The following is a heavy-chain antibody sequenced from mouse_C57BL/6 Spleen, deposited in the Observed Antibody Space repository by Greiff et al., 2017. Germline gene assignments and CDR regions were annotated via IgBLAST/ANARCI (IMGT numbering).Heavy chain of an antibody. J-gene: IGHJ2*01. CDR2: INPNNGGT. D-gene: IGHD1-1*01. CDR3: ALYGSSYGYFDY. V-gene: IGHV1-18*01. Sequence: EVKVVESGPELVKPGASVKIPCKASGYTFTDYNMDWVKQSHGKSLEWIGDINPNNGGTIYNQKFKGKATLTVDKSSSTAYMELRSLTSEDTAVYYCALYGSSYGYFDYWGQGTTLTVSS. CDR1: GYTFTDYN.